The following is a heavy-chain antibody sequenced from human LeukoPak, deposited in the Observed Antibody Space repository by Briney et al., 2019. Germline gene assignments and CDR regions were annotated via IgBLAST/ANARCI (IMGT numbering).Heavy chain of an antibody. CDR1: GFTFGRYW. J-gene: IGHJ3*02. Sequence: PGGSLRLSCVASGFTFGRYWMSWVRQAPGKGLEWVANIKLDGSEKNYVDSVKGRFTISRDNTKNSLYLQMNSLRVEDTAVYYCARGHGVYDFWSGYYSDDAFDIWGQGTMVTVSS. D-gene: IGHD3-3*01. V-gene: IGHV3-7*03. CDR3: ARGHGVYDFWSGYYSDDAFDI. CDR2: IKLDGSEK.